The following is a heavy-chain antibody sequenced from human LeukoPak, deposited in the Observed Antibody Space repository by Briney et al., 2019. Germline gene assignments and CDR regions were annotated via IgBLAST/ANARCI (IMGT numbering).Heavy chain of an antibody. CDR2: IIPILGIA. CDR1: GGTFSSYT. V-gene: IGHV1-69*02. Sequence: SVKVSCKASGGTFSSYTITWVRQAPGHGPEWMGRIIPILGIANYAQKFQGRVTITADKSTSTAYMELSSLRSEDTAVYYCARVTGFGELFPYNWFDPWGQGTLVTVSS. D-gene: IGHD3-10*01. CDR3: ARVTGFGELFPYNWFDP. J-gene: IGHJ5*02.